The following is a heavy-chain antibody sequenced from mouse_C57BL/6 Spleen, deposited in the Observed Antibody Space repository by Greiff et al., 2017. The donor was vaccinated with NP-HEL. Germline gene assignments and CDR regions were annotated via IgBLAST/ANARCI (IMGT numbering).Heavy chain of an antibody. V-gene: IGHV1-69*01. J-gene: IGHJ4*01. CDR3: ARCDLPYYYAMDY. CDR2: IDPSDSYT. Sequence: QVQLQQPGAELVMPGASVKLSCKASGYTFTSYWMHWVKQRPGQGLEWIGEIDPSDSYTNYNQKFKGKSTLTVDKSSSTAYMQLSSLTSEDSAVYYCARCDLPYYYAMDYWGQGTSVTVSS. CDR1: GYTFTSYW.